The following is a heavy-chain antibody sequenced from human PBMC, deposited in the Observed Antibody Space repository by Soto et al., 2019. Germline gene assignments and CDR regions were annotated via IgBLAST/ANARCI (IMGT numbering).Heavy chain of an antibody. J-gene: IGHJ4*02. CDR3: ARRPTRGSGTFDY. V-gene: IGHV2-5*02. CDR2: IYWDDDK. CDR1: GFSVSTSEVG. Sequence: QITLKESGPTLVKPTQTLTLTCTVSGFSVSTSEVGVGWIRQPPGKALEWLALIYWDDDKRYSPSLRNCLTITKDTSKNQVVLTLTNLDPLDTATYFCARRPTRGSGTFDYWGQGTLVTVSS. D-gene: IGHD3-10*01.